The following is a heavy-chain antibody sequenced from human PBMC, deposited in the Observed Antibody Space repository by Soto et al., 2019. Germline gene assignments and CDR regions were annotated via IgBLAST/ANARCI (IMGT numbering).Heavy chain of an antibody. D-gene: IGHD2-15*01. CDR1: GGSISSGDYY. CDR2: IYYSGST. V-gene: IGHV4-30-4*01. J-gene: IGHJ6*02. Sequence: QVQLQESGPGLVKPSQTLSLTCTVSGGSISSGDYYWGWIRQPPGKGVEWIGYIYYSGSTYYNPSLKSRLTISEDTSMNQVSLKLSSVTAADTAVYYCARAVVVAANYYYGMDVWGQGTTVTVSS. CDR3: ARAVVVAANYYYGMDV.